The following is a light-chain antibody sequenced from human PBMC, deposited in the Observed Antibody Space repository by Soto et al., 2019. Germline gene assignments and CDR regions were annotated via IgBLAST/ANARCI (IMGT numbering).Light chain of an antibody. CDR1: QSVYTD. Sequence: EIVMTQSPATLSVSPGEGATLSCWASQSVYTDLAWYQQKPGQAPRLLIYGASTRATGIPARFSGSGSGTDFTLTISSLQCQQYKEWPPNLTFGGGTKVEIK. CDR3: NLT. V-gene: IGKV3-15*01. J-gene: IGKJ4*01. CDR2: GAS.